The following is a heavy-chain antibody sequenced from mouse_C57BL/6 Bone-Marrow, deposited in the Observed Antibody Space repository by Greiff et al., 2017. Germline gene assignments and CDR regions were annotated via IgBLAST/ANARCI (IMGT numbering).Heavy chain of an antibody. D-gene: IGHD1-1*01. V-gene: IGHV1-78*01. Sequence: VKVVESDAELVKPGASVKISCKVSGYTFTDHTIHWMKQRPEQGLEWIGYIYPRDGSTKYNEKFKGKATLTADKSSSTAYMQLNSLTSEDSADYFCAIPGSSPSYWYFDVWGTGTTVTVSS. J-gene: IGHJ1*03. CDR2: IYPRDGST. CDR3: AIPGSSPSYWYFDV. CDR1: GYTFTDHT.